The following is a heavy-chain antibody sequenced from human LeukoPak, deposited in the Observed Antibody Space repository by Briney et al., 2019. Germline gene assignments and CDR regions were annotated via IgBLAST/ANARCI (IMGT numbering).Heavy chain of an antibody. CDR2: ISGSGGST. CDR1: GFTFSTYG. D-gene: IGHD2-21*01. CDR3: AKDWTWIAGWFDP. Sequence: AGGSLRLSCAASGFTFSTYGMSWVRQAPGKGLEWVSAISGSGGSTYYADSVKGRFTISRDNSKNTLYLQMNSLRAEDTAVFYCAKDWTWIAGWFDPWGQGTLVTVSS. V-gene: IGHV3-23*01. J-gene: IGHJ5*02.